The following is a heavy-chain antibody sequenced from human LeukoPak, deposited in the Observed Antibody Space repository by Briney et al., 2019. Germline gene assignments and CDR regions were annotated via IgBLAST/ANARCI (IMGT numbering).Heavy chain of an antibody. CDR1: GFTFSDYY. CDR3: ARVIFYDSSGYYDY. Sequence: GGSLRLSCAASGFTFSDYYMSWIRQGPGKGLEWVSYISSSGSTIYYADSVKGRFTISRDNAKNSLYLQMNSLRAEDTAVYYCARVIFYDSSGYYDYWGQGTLVTVSS. J-gene: IGHJ4*02. D-gene: IGHD3-22*01. CDR2: ISSSGSTI. V-gene: IGHV3-11*01.